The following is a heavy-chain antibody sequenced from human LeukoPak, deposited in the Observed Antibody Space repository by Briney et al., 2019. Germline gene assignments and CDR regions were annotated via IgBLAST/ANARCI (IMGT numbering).Heavy chain of an antibody. CDR2: IRSKANSYAT. J-gene: IGHJ5*02. Sequence: PGGSLRLSCAASEFTFSGSAMHWVRQASGKGLEWVGRIRSKANSYATAYAASVKGRFTISRDDSKNTAYLQMNSLKTEDTAVYYCTRVLRYNWFDPWGQGTLVTVSS. V-gene: IGHV3-73*01. CDR1: EFTFSGSA. CDR3: TRVLRYNWFDP. D-gene: IGHD3-3*01.